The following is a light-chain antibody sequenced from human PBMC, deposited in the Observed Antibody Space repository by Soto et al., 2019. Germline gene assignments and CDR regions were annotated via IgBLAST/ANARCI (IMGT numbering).Light chain of an antibody. J-gene: IGKJ2*01. CDR3: QQYGNSPPNT. CDR2: GAS. V-gene: IGKV3-20*01. CDR1: QSVSSSY. Sequence: EIVLTQSPGTLSLSPGERATLSCRASQSVSSSYLAWYQQKPGQAPRLLIYGASSRATGIPDRFSGSGSGTDFTLTISRLEPEDFAVYLFQQYGNSPPNTFGQGTKVEIK.